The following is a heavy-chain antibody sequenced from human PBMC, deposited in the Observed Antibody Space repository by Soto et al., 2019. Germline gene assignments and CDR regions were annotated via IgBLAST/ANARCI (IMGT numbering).Heavy chain of an antibody. CDR3: ARDDYEIFPY. D-gene: IGHD3-22*01. CDR2: IDPKNGGT. J-gene: IGHJ4*02. Sequence: ASVKVSCKASGYTVTDYYIHWVRQAPGQGLEWMGWIDPKNGGTIYAQKFQDRVTMTRDRSISTAYMDLSRLTSDDTAVYYCARDDYEIFPYWGQGTLVTVSS. V-gene: IGHV1-2*02. CDR1: GYTVTDYY.